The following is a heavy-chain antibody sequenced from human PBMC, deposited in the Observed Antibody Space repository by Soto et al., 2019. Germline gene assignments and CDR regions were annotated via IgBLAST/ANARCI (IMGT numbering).Heavy chain of an antibody. V-gene: IGHV1-18*04. CDR2: ISAYNGNT. J-gene: IGHJ5*02. CDR1: GYTFTSYG. CDR3: ARDPIAYPDDYVWGSYHRAPNWFDP. Sequence: ASVKVSCKASGYTFTSYGISWVRQAPGQGLEWMGWISAYNGNTNYAQKLQGRVTMTTDTSTSTAYMELRSLRSDDTAVYYCARDPIAYPDDYVWGSYHRAPNWFDPWGQGTLVTVSS. D-gene: IGHD3-16*02.